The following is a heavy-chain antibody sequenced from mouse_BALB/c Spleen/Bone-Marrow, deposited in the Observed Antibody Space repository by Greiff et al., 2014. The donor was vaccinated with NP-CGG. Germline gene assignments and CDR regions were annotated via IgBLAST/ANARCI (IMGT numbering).Heavy chain of an antibody. V-gene: IGHV5-6*01. D-gene: IGHD2-4*01. CDR2: IGSGGSYT. Sequence: VQLQQSGGDLVRPGGSLKLSCAASGFTFSSYDMSWVRQTPDKRLEWVATIGSGGSYTYYPDSVKGRFTISRDNGKNTLYLQMSSLKSEDTAMYYCSRLSYDYDGAWFAYWGQGTLVTVSA. CDR3: SRLSYDYDGAWFAY. J-gene: IGHJ3*01. CDR1: GFTFSSYD.